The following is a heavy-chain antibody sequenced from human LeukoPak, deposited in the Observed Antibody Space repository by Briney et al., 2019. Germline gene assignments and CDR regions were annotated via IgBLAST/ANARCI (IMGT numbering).Heavy chain of an antibody. CDR2: ISVSGGST. V-gene: IGHV3-23*01. J-gene: IGHJ4*02. CDR3: AKFPPYCSSTSCYVDY. Sequence: GGSLRLSCAASGFTFSSYAMSWVSQAPGEGLEWVSAISVSGGSTYYADSVKGRFTISRDNSKNTLYLQLNSLRAENTAVYYCAKFPPYCSSTSCYVDYWGQGTLVTVSS. CDR1: GFTFSSYA. D-gene: IGHD2-2*01.